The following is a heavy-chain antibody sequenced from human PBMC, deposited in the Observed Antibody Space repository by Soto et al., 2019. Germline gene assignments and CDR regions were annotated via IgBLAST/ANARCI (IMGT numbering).Heavy chain of an antibody. D-gene: IGHD5-12*01. CDR3: ARGFPIVATISWFDP. Sequence: ASVKVSCKASGGTFGNSAISWVRQAPGQGLEWMGWISAYNGNTNYAQKLQGRVTMTTDTSTSTAYMELRSLRSDDTAVYYCARGFPIVATISWFDPWGQGTLVTVSS. J-gene: IGHJ5*02. CDR1: GGTFGNSA. V-gene: IGHV1-18*01. CDR2: ISAYNGNT.